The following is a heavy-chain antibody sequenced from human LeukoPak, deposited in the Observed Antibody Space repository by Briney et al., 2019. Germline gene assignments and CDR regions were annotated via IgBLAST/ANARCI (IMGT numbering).Heavy chain of an antibody. CDR3: AKDCSGGSCYRNWFDP. D-gene: IGHD2-15*01. CDR2: ISGSGDST. Sequence: GGSLRLSCAASGFTFSSYAMSWVRQAPGKGLEWVSAISGSGDSTYYADSVKGRFTISRDNSKNTLYLQMNSLRAEDTAVYYCAKDCSGGSCYRNWFDPWGQGTLVTVSS. V-gene: IGHV3-23*01. CDR1: GFTFSSYA. J-gene: IGHJ5*02.